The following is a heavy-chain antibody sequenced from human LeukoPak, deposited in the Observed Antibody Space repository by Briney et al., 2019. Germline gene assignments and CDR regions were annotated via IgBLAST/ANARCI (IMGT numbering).Heavy chain of an antibody. CDR2: ISSSSSYI. CDR3: AREWEPKVGAFDY. CDR1: GFTFSSYS. J-gene: IGHJ4*02. D-gene: IGHD1-26*01. Sequence: GGSLRLSCAASGFTFSSYSMNWVRQAPGKGLEWVSSISSSSSYIYYADSVKGRFTISRDNAKNSLYLQMNSLRAEDTAVYYCAREWEPKVGAFDYWGQGTLVTVSS. V-gene: IGHV3-21*01.